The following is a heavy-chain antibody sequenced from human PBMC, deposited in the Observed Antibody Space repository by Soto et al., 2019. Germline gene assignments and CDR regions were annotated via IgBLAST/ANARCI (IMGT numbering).Heavy chain of an antibody. CDR3: ARLVTD. CDR2: FTTSGDFT. Sequence: EVQLLDSGGALVQPGGSLRLSCATSGFTFSNHAMSWVRQAPGKGLEWVSTFTTSGDFTYYADSVKGRFTISRDNSKCTLYLQRNSLRVEDTAVYYCARLVTDWGQGTLVTVSS. V-gene: IGHV3-23*01. CDR1: GFTFSNHA. D-gene: IGHD4-4*01. J-gene: IGHJ4*02.